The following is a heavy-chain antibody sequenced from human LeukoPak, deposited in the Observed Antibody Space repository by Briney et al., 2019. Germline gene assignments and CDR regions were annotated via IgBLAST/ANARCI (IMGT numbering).Heavy chain of an antibody. CDR3: TRVYFEYTTTGRWFDP. D-gene: IGHD3-22*01. Sequence: GGSLRLSCAASGSRFSDYSMNWVRQAPGKGLEWVSSISTSRSYVYYADSVMGRFTISRDNAKKSLYLQMNNVTVDDTAAYYCTRVYFEYTTTGRWFDPWGQGTLVTVSS. CDR1: GSRFSDYS. V-gene: IGHV3-21*01. CDR2: ISTSRSYV. J-gene: IGHJ5*02.